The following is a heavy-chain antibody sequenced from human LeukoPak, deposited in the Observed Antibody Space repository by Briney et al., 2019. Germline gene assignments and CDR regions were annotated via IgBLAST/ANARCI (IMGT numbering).Heavy chain of an antibody. V-gene: IGHV4-39*07. Sequence: SETLSLTCTVSGGSISSSSYYWGWIRQPPGKGLVWIGSIYNSGSTYYNPSLYSRVTISVDTSKNQFSLKLRSVTAADTAVYYCARKTYSGYDGTFYWGQGTLVTVSS. CDR3: ARKTYSGYDGTFY. J-gene: IGHJ4*02. CDR2: IYNSGST. CDR1: GGSISSSSYY. D-gene: IGHD5-12*01.